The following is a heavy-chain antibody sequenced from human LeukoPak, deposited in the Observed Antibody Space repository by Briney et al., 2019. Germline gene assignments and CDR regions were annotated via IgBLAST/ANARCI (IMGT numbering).Heavy chain of an antibody. J-gene: IGHJ4*02. D-gene: IGHD2-2*01. CDR3: ARVSYCSSTSCYDY. CDR1: GFTFSSYW. V-gene: IGHV3-7*04. Sequence: GGSLRLSCAASGFTFSSYWTSWVRQAPGKGLEWVANIKEDGSEKYYVDSVKGRFTISRDNAKNSLYLQMNSLRAEDTAVYYCARVSYCSSTSCYDYWGQGTLVTVSS. CDR2: IKEDGSEK.